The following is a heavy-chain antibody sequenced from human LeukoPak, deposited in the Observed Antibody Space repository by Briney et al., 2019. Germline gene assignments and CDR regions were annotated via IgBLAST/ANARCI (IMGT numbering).Heavy chain of an antibody. V-gene: IGHV3-23*01. D-gene: IGHD3-10*01. CDR3: SKDRGRG. CDR1: GFGFSSYA. Sequence: GSLRLSCAASGFGFSSYAMSWVRQAPGKGLEWVSAISGGGGSTYYADSVKGRFTISRDNSKNTLYLQIDSLRVEDTAFYYCSKDRGRGWGQGTLVTVSS. CDR2: ISGGGGST. J-gene: IGHJ4*02.